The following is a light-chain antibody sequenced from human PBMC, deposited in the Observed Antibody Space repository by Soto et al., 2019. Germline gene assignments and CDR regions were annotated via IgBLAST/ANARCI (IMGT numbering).Light chain of an antibody. CDR2: LGS. J-gene: IGKJ5*01. CDR3: MQARQPPIT. CDR1: QSLLHSNGYNY. V-gene: IGKV2-28*01. Sequence: DIVMTQSPLSLPVTPGEPASISCRSSQSLLHSNGYNYLDWYLQKPGQSPQLLIYLGSNRASGVPDRFSGSGSGTDFTLKISRVEAEDVEIYYCMQARQPPITFGQGTRLEIK.